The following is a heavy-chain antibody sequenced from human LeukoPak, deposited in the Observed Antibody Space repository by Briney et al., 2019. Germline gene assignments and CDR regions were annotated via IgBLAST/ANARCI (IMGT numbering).Heavy chain of an antibody. V-gene: IGHV3-15*01. J-gene: IGHJ4*02. D-gene: IGHD2-21*01. Sequence: GGSLRLSCSASGFSFSSAWRKWVRQAPGKGLEWVGLTRSKTDGGTTDYAAPVRGRFTISRDDIQNTMYLQMNSLKTEDTAVYYCRLVVIPQARDSWGQGTLVTVSS. CDR2: TRSKTDGGTT. CDR3: RLVVIPQARDS. CDR1: GFSFSSAW.